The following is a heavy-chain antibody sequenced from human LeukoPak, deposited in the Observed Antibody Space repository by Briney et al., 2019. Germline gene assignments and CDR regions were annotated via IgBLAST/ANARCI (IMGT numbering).Heavy chain of an antibody. CDR3: ARDSLPYYDSSGYNWFDP. D-gene: IGHD3-22*01. V-gene: IGHV4-38-2*02. Sequence: SETLSLTCTVSGYSISSGYYWGWIRQPPGKGLEWIGSIYHSGSTYYNPSLKSRVTISVDTSKNQFSLKLSSVTAADTAVYYCARDSLPYYDSSGYNWFDPWGQGTLVTVYS. J-gene: IGHJ5*02. CDR1: GYSISSGYY. CDR2: IYHSGST.